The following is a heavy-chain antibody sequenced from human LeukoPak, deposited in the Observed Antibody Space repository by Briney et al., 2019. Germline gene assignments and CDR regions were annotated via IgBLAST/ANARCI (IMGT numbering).Heavy chain of an antibody. Sequence: PGGSLRLSCAASGFTFSSYSMTWVRQAPGKGLEWVPSISSSSSYIYYADSVKGRFTISRDNAKNSLYLQMNSLRAEDTAVYYCARDPDLGDAFDIWGQGTMVTVSS. V-gene: IGHV3-21*01. J-gene: IGHJ3*02. CDR3: ARDPDLGDAFDI. CDR1: GFTFSSYS. CDR2: ISSSSSYI.